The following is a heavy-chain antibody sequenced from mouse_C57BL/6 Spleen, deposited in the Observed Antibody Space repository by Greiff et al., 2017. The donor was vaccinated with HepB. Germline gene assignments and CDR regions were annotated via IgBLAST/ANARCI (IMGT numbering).Heavy chain of an antibody. Sequence: VKLQQPGAELVKPGASVKLSCKASGYTFTSYWMHWVKQRPGRGLEWIGRIDPTSGGTKYNEKFKSKATLTVDKPSSTAYMQLSSLTSEVSAVYYCARYYGSSYWYFDVWGTGTTVTVSS. CDR1: GYTFTSYW. J-gene: IGHJ1*03. V-gene: IGHV1-72*01. CDR2: IDPTSGGT. D-gene: IGHD1-1*01. CDR3: ARYYGSSYWYFDV.